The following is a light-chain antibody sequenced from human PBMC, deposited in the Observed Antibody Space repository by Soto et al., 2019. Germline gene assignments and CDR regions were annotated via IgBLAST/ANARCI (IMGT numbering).Light chain of an antibody. Sequence: QSVLTQPASVSASPGQSITISCTGGKNDIGSSDYVSWYQQHPGKAPKLIIYGVSNRPLGTSDRFSGSKSGNTASLTISGLQADDEADYYCSSSTSSNTLVFGGGTKLTVL. V-gene: IGLV2-14*01. J-gene: IGLJ3*02. CDR3: SSSTSSNTLV. CDR2: GVS. CDR1: KNDIGSSDY.